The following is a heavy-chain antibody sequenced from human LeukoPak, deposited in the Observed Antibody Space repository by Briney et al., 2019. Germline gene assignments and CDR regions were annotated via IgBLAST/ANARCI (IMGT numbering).Heavy chain of an antibody. V-gene: IGHV3-30*04. CDR2: ISYDGSNK. Sequence: PGGSLRLSCAASGFTFSNYAMHWVRQAPGKGLEWVAVISYDGSNKYYADSVKGRFTISRDNSKNTLYLQMNSLRAEDTAVYYCAKDGLYYYYMDVWGKGTTVTVSS. CDR3: AKDGLYYYYMDV. CDR1: GFTFSNYA. J-gene: IGHJ6*03.